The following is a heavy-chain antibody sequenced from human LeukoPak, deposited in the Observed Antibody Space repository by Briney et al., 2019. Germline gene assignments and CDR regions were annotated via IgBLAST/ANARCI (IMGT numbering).Heavy chain of an antibody. D-gene: IGHD3-10*01. V-gene: IGHV3-21*01. Sequence: GGSLRLSCAASGFTFSSYSMNWVRQAPGKGLEWVSSISSSSSYIYYADSVKGRFTISRDNSKNTLYLQMNSLRAEDTAVYYCAKDFYGSGSYSWFDPWGQGTLVTVSS. CDR1: GFTFSSYS. CDR2: ISSSSSYI. J-gene: IGHJ5*02. CDR3: AKDFYGSGSYSWFDP.